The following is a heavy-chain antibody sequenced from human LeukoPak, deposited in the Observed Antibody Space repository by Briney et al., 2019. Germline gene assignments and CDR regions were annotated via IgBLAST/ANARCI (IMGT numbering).Heavy chain of an antibody. J-gene: IGHJ5*02. V-gene: IGHV2-5*01. CDR1: GFSLSTSGEA. D-gene: IGHD2-15*01. CDR2: IYWNDDK. CDR3: SQRGGP. Sequence: ESGPTLVNPTQTLTLTCTFSGFSLSTSGEAVGWIRQPPGKALEWLALIYWNDDKRYGPSLKSRLTITKDTSKNQVVLTMTNMDPADTATYYCSQRGGPWGQGTLVTVSS.